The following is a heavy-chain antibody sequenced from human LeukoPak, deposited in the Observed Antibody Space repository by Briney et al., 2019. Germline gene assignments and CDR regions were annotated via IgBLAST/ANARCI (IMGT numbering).Heavy chain of an antibody. V-gene: IGHV1-2*02. CDR1: GYTFTGYY. J-gene: IGHJ5*02. Sequence: ASVEVSCKASGYTFTGYYMHWVRQAPGQGLEWMGWINPNSGGTNYAQKFQGRVTMTRDTSISTAYMELSRLRSDDTAVYYCAREGGVVAAKFNWFDPWGQGTLVTVSS. CDR2: INPNSGGT. D-gene: IGHD2-15*01. CDR3: AREGGVVAAKFNWFDP.